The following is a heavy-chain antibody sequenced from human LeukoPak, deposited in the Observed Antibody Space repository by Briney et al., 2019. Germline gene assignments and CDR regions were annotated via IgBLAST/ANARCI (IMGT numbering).Heavy chain of an antibody. D-gene: IGHD3-9*01. CDR3: AREADYYASAPGY. Sequence: GASVKVSCEASGYTFTAYAMHWVRQAPGQRLEWMGWINAGNGNTKYSQKFQGRVTITRDTSASTTYMELSSLRSEDTAVYYCAREADYYASAPGYWGQGTLVTVSS. V-gene: IGHV1-3*01. CDR2: INAGNGNT. J-gene: IGHJ4*02. CDR1: GYTFTAYA.